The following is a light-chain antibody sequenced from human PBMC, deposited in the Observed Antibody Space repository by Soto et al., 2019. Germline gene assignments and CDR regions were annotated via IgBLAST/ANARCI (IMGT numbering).Light chain of an antibody. J-gene: IGKJ3*01. CDR1: QSVSSY. CDR3: QQRSNWPPL. Sequence: EIVLTQSPATLSLSPGERATLSCRASQSVSSYLAWYQQKPGQAPRLLIYDASNRATGIPARFSGSGSGTDFTLPISSLEPEDFAVYYCQQRSNWPPLFGPGTKVDIK. V-gene: IGKV3-11*01. CDR2: DAS.